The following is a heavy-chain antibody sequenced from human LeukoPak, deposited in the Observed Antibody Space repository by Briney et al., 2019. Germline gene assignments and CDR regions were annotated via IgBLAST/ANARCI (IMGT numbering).Heavy chain of an antibody. J-gene: IGHJ4*02. D-gene: IGHD5-24*01. Sequence: PSETLSLTCTVSGGSISSSTYYWGWIRQPPGKGLEWIGSIYYSGSTYYNPSLKSRVTISVDTSKNQFSLKLSSVTAADTAVYYCARDPEMFDYWGQGTLVTVSS. CDR2: IYYSGST. CDR3: ARDPEMFDY. CDR1: GGSISSSTYY. V-gene: IGHV4-39*07.